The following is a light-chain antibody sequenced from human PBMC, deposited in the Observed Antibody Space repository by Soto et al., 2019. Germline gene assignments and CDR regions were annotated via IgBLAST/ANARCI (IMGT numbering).Light chain of an antibody. CDR3: QQYDNLPYT. Sequence: DIQMTQSPSSLSASVGDRVTITCQASHDITNFLNWYQQKPEKAPKLLIYVASNLQTGVPSRFSGRGSGTDFTFTISSLQPEDIATYYCQQYDNLPYTLGQGTKVDSK. CDR1: HDITNF. V-gene: IGKV1-33*01. J-gene: IGKJ2*01. CDR2: VAS.